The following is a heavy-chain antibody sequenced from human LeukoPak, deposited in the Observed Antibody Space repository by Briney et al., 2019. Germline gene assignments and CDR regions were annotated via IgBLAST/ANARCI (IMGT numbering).Heavy chain of an antibody. J-gene: IGHJ6*03. CDR2: VDPEDGET. Sequence: ASVKVSCKVSGYTFTDYYMHWVQQAPGKGLEWMGLVDPEDGETIYAEKCQGRVTITADTSTDTAYMELSSLRSEDTAVYYCATGKGDYYYYMDVWGKGTTVTVSS. CDR1: GYTFTDYY. CDR3: ATGKGDYYYYMDV. V-gene: IGHV1-69-2*01.